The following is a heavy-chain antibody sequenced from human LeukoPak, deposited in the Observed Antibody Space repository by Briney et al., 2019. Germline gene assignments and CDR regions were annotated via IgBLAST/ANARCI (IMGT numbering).Heavy chain of an antibody. CDR2: ISYDGSNK. CDR1: GFTFSSYA. D-gene: IGHD5-24*01. CDR3: ARRRDGYDDY. Sequence: PGRSLRLSCAASGFTFSSYAMHWVRQAPGKGLEWVAVISYDGSNKYYADSVKGRFTISRDNAKNSLYLQMNSLRAEDTAVYYCARRRDGYDDYWGQGTLVTVSS. J-gene: IGHJ4*02. V-gene: IGHV3-30*04.